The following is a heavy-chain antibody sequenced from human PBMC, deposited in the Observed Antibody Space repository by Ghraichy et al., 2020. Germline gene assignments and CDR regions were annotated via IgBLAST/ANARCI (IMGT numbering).Heavy chain of an antibody. J-gene: IGHJ4*02. CDR1: GFTFSSYA. V-gene: IGHV3-23*01. D-gene: IGHD5-18*01. CDR3: AKGSGGYSSMDFDY. CDR2: ISGSGGST. Sequence: GGSLRLSCAASGFTFSSYAMSWVRQAPGKGLEWVSAISGSGGSTYYADSVKGRYTISRDNSKNTLYLQMNSLRAEDTAVYYCAKGSGGYSSMDFDYWGQGTLVTVSS.